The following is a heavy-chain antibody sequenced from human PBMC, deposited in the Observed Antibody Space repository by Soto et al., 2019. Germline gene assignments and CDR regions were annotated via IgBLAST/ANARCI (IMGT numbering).Heavy chain of an antibody. Sequence: QITLKESGPTLVKPTQTLTLTCTFSGFSLSTSGVGVGWIRQPPGKALEWLTLIYWDDDKRYSPSLKSRLTITKDTSKNPVVLTMTNMDPVDTATYYCAHRHYWNGDFDYWGQGTLVTVSS. V-gene: IGHV2-5*02. CDR2: IYWDDDK. J-gene: IGHJ4*02. CDR3: AHRHYWNGDFDY. CDR1: GFSLSTSGVG. D-gene: IGHD1-1*01.